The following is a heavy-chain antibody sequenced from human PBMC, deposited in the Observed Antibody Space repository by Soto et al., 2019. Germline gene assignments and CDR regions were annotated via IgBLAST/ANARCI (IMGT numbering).Heavy chain of an antibody. J-gene: IGHJ4*02. Sequence: QVQLVESGGGVVQPGRSLRLSCAASGFTFSSYGMHWVRQAPGKGLERVAVISYDGSNKYYADSVKGRFTISRDNSKNSLYLKMNSPRAEDTAVYYCAKETYSGPLDYWGQVTLVTVSS. D-gene: IGHD2-15*01. V-gene: IGHV3-30*18. CDR3: AKETYSGPLDY. CDR2: ISYDGSNK. CDR1: GFTFSSYG.